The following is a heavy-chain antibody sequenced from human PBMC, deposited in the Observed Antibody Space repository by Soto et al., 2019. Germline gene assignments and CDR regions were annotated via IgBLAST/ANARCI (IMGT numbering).Heavy chain of an antibody. Sequence: SGGSLRLSCAASGFTFSSYAMSWVRQAPGKGLERVSAISGSGGSTYYADSVKGRFTISRDNSKNTLYLQMNSLRAEDTAVYYCANPPGGRFLGRGLMMKNDYWGQGTLVTVSS. J-gene: IGHJ4*02. V-gene: IGHV3-23*01. CDR1: GFTFSSYA. CDR3: ANPPGGRFLGRGLMMKNDY. D-gene: IGHD3-3*01. CDR2: ISGSGGST.